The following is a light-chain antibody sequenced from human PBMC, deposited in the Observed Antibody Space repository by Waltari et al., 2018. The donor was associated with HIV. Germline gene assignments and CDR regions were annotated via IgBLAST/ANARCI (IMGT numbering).Light chain of an antibody. Sequence: EIVLTQSPVTLSLSPGERATLSCRASRSVPSYLAWYQQKPGQSPRLLINYTSNSATDIPARFSGSGAGTDFTLTISSLEPEDSAVYYCQQRTNWPPVLTFGGGTKVEIK. V-gene: IGKV3-11*01. CDR3: QQRTNWPPVLT. J-gene: IGKJ4*01. CDR1: RSVPSY. CDR2: YTS.